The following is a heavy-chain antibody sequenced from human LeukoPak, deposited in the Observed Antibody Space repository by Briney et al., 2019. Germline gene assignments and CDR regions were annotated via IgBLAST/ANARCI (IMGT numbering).Heavy chain of an antibody. Sequence: GGSLRLSCAASGFTFSDYYMWWIRQAPGKGLEWISYISSSDGAIDYADSVKGRFTISRDNAKNSLYLQMNRLRAEDAAVYYCASDGDYDYWGQGTLVTVSS. CDR2: ISSSDGAI. D-gene: IGHD4-17*01. J-gene: IGHJ4*02. CDR1: GFTFSDYY. V-gene: IGHV3-11*01. CDR3: ASDGDYDY.